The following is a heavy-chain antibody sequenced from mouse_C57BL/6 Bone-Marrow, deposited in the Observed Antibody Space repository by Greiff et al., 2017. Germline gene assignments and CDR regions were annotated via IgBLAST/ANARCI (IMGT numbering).Heavy chain of an antibody. V-gene: IGHV1-55*01. CDR2: IYPGGGGT. CDR1: AYTFTGYW. Sequence: VQLQHPGAKLVKPGASVKLSCKASAYTFTGYWIPWVKQRPGQGLEWIGIIYPGGGGTNYNEKFKSKATLTVDTSSTTAYMQLSILTSEDSAVYDCASPIYGSSYVEFAYWGQGTLVTVSA. D-gene: IGHD1-1*01. CDR3: ASPIYGSSYVEFAY. J-gene: IGHJ3*01.